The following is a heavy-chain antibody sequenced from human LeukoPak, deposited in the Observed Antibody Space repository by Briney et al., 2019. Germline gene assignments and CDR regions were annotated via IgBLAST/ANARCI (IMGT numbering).Heavy chain of an antibody. CDR3: AREGAIVAVPASHFDY. CDR1: GGSFSGYY. D-gene: IGHD2-2*01. Sequence: SETLSLTCAVYGGSFSGYYWSWIRQPPGKGLEWIGEINHSGSTNYNPSLKSRVTISVDTSKNQFSLKLSSVTAADTAVYYCAREGAIVAVPASHFDYWGQGTLVTVSS. J-gene: IGHJ4*02. V-gene: IGHV4-34*01. CDR2: INHSGST.